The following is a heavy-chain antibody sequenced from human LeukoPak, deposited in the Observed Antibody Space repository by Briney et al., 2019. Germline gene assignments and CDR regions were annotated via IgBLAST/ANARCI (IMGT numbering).Heavy chain of an antibody. CDR2: IYTSGST. J-gene: IGHJ2*01. CDR1: GGSISSYY. Sequence: PSETLSLTCTVSGGSISSYYWSWIRQPAGKGLEWIGRIYTSGSTNYNPSLKSRVTMSVDTSKNQFSLKLSSVTAADTAVYYCARGRVVAIYWYFDLWGRGTLVTVSS. V-gene: IGHV4-4*07. D-gene: IGHD3-22*01. CDR3: ARGRVVAIYWYFDL.